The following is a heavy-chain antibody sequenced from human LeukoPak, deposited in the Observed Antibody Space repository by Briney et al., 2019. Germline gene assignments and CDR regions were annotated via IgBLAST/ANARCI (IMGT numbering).Heavy chain of an antibody. D-gene: IGHD5-18*01. V-gene: IGHV3-53*01. CDR2: IYSGGST. CDR3: AKVEYSYGPPYYFDY. Sequence: GGSLRLSCAASGFTVSSNYMSWVRQAPGKGLEWVSVIYSGGSTYYADSVKGRFTISRDNSKNTLYLQMNSLRAEDTAVYYCAKVEYSYGPPYYFDYWGQGTLVTVSS. CDR1: GFTVSSNY. J-gene: IGHJ4*02.